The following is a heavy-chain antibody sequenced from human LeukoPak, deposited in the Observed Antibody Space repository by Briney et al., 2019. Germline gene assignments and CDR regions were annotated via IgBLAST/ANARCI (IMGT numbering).Heavy chain of an antibody. CDR2: INPNSGGT. CDR3: ARWMTTVITPDY. CDR1: GYTFNGYY. Sequence: ASVKVSCKASGYTFNGYYLHWVRQAPGQGLEWMGWINPNSGGTNYAQKFQGRVTMTRDTSISTAYMELSRLRSDDTAVYYCARWMTTVITPDYWGQETLVTVSS. J-gene: IGHJ4*02. D-gene: IGHD4-11*01. V-gene: IGHV1-2*02.